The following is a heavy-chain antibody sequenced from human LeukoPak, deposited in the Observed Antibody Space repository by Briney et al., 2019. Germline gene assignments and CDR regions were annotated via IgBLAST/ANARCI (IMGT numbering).Heavy chain of an antibody. CDR1: GGSISSYY. CDR2: IYPIGST. J-gene: IGHJ5*02. D-gene: IGHD3-10*01. V-gene: IGHV4-4*07. CDR3: ARGRGSGSSLNWFDP. Sequence: SETLSLTCTVSGGSISSYYWSWIRQPAGKGLEWIGRIYPIGSTKYNPSLKSRVTISVDNSKNQFSLKLSSVTAADTAVYYCARGRGSGSSLNWFDPWGQGTLVTVSS.